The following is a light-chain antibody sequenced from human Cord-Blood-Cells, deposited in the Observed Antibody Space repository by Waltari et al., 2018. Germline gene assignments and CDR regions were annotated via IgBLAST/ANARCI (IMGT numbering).Light chain of an antibody. V-gene: IGKV3-15*01. Sequence: EIVMTQSPATLSVSPGERATLSCRASHSVSSNLAWYQQKPGQAPRLLIYGASTRATGIPARFSGSGSGTEFTLTISSLQSEDFAVYYCQQYNNWPFITFGQGTRLEIK. J-gene: IGKJ5*01. CDR1: HSVSSN. CDR3: QQYNNWPFIT. CDR2: GAS.